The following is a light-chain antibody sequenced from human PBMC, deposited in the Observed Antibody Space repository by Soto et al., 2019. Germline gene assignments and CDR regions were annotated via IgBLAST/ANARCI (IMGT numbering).Light chain of an antibody. J-gene: IGKJ4*01. CDR3: HQRSNWPRT. V-gene: IGKV3-11*01. Sequence: EIVLTQSPATLSLSPGERATLSCRASQSIRTYLAWYQQKPGQAPRLLISNASNRATGIPARFSGSGSGTDFSLTISSLEAEDFAVCYCHQRSNWPRTFGGGTKVEIK. CDR2: NAS. CDR1: QSIRTY.